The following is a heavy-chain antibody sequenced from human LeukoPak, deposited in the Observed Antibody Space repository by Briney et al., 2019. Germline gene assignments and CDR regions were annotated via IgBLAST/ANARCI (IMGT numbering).Heavy chain of an antibody. CDR2: ISDSGGST. D-gene: IGHD6-13*01. CDR3: AISRPNDSISWCFNY. J-gene: IGHJ4*02. V-gene: IGHV3-23*01. Sequence: GGSLRLSCAASGFTFSNFVMSCVRQAPGRGLEWVSPISDSGGSTYYADSVKGRFTISRDNSKNTLYLQMNSLRAEDTAVYYCAISRPNDSISWCFNYWGQGTLVTVSS. CDR1: GFTFSNFV.